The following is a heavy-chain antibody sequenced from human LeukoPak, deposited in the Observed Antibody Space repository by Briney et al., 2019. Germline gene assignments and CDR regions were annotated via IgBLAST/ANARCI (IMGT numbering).Heavy chain of an antibody. D-gene: IGHD3-3*01. Sequence: PSETLSLTCTVSGGSISSSSYYWGWIRQPPGKGLEWIGSIYYSGSTYYNPSLKSRVTISVDTSKNQFSLKLSFVTAADTAVYYCAALVWFQYYFDYWGQGTLVTVSS. J-gene: IGHJ4*02. CDR2: IYYSGST. V-gene: IGHV4-39*01. CDR3: AALVWFQYYFDY. CDR1: GGSISSSSYY.